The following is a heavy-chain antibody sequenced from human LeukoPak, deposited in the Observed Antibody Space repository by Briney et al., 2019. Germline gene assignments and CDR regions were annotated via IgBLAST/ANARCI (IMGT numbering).Heavy chain of an antibody. CDR2: IHPRRGDT. V-gene: IGHV1-2*02. J-gene: IGHJ4*02. D-gene: IGHD3-10*01. CDR3: ARDGDYGTGSYYRGCIDS. CDR1: GYSVTAFY. Sequence: ASVKVSCKTSGYSVTAFYIHWVRQAPGQGLEWMGWIHPRRGDTNYAQKFQGRVTMTRDTSISTAYLDQSSLRYDDTAVYYCARDGDYGTGSYYRGCIDSWGQGTPVTVSP.